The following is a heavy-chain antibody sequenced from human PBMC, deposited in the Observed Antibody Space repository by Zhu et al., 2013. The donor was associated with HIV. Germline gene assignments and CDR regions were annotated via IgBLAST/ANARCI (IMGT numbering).Heavy chain of an antibody. D-gene: IGHD5-18*01. CDR1: GGTFSSYA. CDR2: IIPIFGTT. V-gene: IGHV1-69*01. J-gene: IGHJ4*02. CDR3: ASSYSYDGYFDY. Sequence: QVQLVQSGAEVKKPGSSVKVSCKASGGTFSSYAISWVRQAPGQGLEWMGGIIPIFGTTNYAQKFQGRVTIAADESTSTAHMELSSLRSEDTAVYYCASSYSYDGYFDYWGQGTLVTVSS.